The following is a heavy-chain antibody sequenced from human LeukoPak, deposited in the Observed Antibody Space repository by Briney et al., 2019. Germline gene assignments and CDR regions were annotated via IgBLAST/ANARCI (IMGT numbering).Heavy chain of an antibody. J-gene: IGHJ4*02. CDR1: GFTFSSYW. D-gene: IGHD6-13*01. Sequence: GGSLRLSCAASGFTFSSYWMHWVRHAPGKGLVWVSRINSDGSSTSYADSVKGRFTISRDNAKNTLYLQMNSLRAEDTAVYYCAIIAAAGTNFDYWGQGTLVTVSS. V-gene: IGHV3-74*01. CDR2: INSDGSST. CDR3: AIIAAAGTNFDY.